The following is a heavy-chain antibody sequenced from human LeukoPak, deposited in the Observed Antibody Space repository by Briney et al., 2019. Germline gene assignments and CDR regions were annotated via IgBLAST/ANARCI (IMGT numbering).Heavy chain of an antibody. CDR2: VYYTGST. J-gene: IGHJ3*02. D-gene: IGHD4-17*01. CDR3: ARHGDYGDYLDAFDI. Sequence: PSETLSLTCSVSGVSVSNYYWSWIRQPPGKGLEWIGYVYYTGSTNYNPSLKSRVTMFEDKSKNQFSLRLYSVTVADTAVYYCARHGDYGDYLDAFDIWGQGTMVTVSS. V-gene: IGHV4-59*08. CDR1: GVSVSNYY.